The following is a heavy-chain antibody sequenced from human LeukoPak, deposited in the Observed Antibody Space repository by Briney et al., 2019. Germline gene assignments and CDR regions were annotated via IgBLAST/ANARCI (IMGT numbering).Heavy chain of an antibody. CDR2: ISGSGGST. J-gene: IGHJ4*02. CDR1: GFTFSGYW. Sequence: GGSLRLSCAASGFTFSGYWMSWVRQAPGKGLEWVSAISGSGGSTYYADSVKGRFTISRDNSKNTLYLQMNSLRAEDTAVYYCAKDPQQLWLPYFDYWGQGTLVTVSS. CDR3: AKDPQQLWLPYFDY. D-gene: IGHD5-18*01. V-gene: IGHV3-23*01.